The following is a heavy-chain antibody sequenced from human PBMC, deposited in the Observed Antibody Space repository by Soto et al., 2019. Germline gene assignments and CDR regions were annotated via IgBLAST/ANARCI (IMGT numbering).Heavy chain of an antibody. D-gene: IGHD2-21*02. J-gene: IGHJ3*02. Sequence: QVQLQESGPGLVKPSQTLSLTCTVSGGSISSGGYYWSWIRQHPGKGLEWIGYIYYSGSTYYNPSLKSRVTISVDTSKNQFSLELSSVTAADTAVYYCASGSCGDDCYAFDIWGQGTMVTVSS. CDR3: ASGSCGDDCYAFDI. CDR1: GGSISSGGYY. CDR2: IYYSGST. V-gene: IGHV4-31*03.